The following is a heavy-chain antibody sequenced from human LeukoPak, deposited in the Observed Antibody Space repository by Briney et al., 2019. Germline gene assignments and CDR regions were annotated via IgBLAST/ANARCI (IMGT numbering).Heavy chain of an antibody. D-gene: IGHD6-13*01. CDR2: INAGNGNT. Sequence: ASVKVSCKASGYTFTSYAMHWVRQAPGQRLEWMGWINAGNGNTKYSQKFQGRVTITRDTSASTAYMELSSLRSEDTAVYYCARGGPGSSNFGYWGQGTLVNVSS. V-gene: IGHV1-3*01. CDR1: GYTFTSYA. CDR3: ARGGPGSSNFGY. J-gene: IGHJ4*02.